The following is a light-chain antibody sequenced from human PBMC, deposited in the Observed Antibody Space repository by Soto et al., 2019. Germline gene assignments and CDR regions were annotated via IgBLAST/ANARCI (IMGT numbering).Light chain of an antibody. J-gene: IGLJ3*02. CDR1: NSNLGAGYD. V-gene: IGLV1-40*01. CDR2: GNR. CDR3: QAYDYSLTAFV. Sequence: QTVVTQPPSVSGAPGQRVTISCTGNNSNLGAGYDVPWYQQLPGAAPKLVVFGNRNRPSGVTERFSGSKSGTSASLAITGLQAEDEADYYCQAYDYSLTAFVFGGGTKLTVL.